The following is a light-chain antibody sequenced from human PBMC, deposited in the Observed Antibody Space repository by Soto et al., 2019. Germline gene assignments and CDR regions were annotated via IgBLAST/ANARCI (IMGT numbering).Light chain of an antibody. CDR2: EVS. V-gene: IGLV2-8*01. CDR3: SSYAGSNNVV. Sequence: QSALTQPPSASGSPGQSVTIACTGTSSDVGVYNYVSWYQQHPGKAPKLLIYEVSKRPLGVPDRFSGSKSGNTAALTVSGLQSEDEADFYCSSYAGSNNVVFGGGTKLTVL. CDR1: SSDVGVYNY. J-gene: IGLJ2*01.